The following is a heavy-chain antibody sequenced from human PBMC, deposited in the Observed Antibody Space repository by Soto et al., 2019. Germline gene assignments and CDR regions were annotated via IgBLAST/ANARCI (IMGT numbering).Heavy chain of an antibody. CDR2: ISGSGGST. V-gene: IGHV3-23*01. Sequence: PGGSLRLSCAASGFTFSSNAMSWVRQAPGKGLEWVSAISGSGGSTYYADSVKGRFTISRDNSKNTLYLQMNSLRAEDTAVYYCAKSPARYSGSYYNNYYYGMDVWGQGTTVTVSS. CDR1: GFTFSSNA. D-gene: IGHD1-26*01. J-gene: IGHJ6*02. CDR3: AKSPARYSGSYYNNYYYGMDV.